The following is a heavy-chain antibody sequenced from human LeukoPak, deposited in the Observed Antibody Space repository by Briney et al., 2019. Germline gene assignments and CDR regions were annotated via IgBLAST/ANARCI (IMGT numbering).Heavy chain of an antibody. CDR1: GFTVSSNY. CDR3: ARNTPYSSYYYYYSMDV. D-gene: IGHD4-11*01. CDR2: IYSGGST. J-gene: IGHJ6*02. V-gene: IGHV3-53*01. Sequence: GGSLRLSCAASGFTVSSNYMSWVRQAPGKGLEWVSVIYSGGSTYYADSVKGRFTISRDNSKNTLYLQMNSLRAEDTAVYYCARNTPYSSYYYYYSMDVWGQGTTVTVSS.